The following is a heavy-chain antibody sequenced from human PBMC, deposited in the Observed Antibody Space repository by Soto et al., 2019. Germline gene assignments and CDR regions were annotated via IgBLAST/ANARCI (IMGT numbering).Heavy chain of an antibody. Sequence: SETLSLTCTVSGGSISSYYWSWIRQPPGKGLEWIGYIYYSGSTNYNPSLKSRVTISVDTSKNQFSLKLSSVTAADTAVYYCARGSTDYDILTGYFLGYYYYYMDVWGKGTTVTVSS. CDR3: ARGSTDYDILTGYFLGYYYYYMDV. CDR1: GGSISSYY. V-gene: IGHV4-59*01. D-gene: IGHD3-9*01. J-gene: IGHJ6*03. CDR2: IYYSGST.